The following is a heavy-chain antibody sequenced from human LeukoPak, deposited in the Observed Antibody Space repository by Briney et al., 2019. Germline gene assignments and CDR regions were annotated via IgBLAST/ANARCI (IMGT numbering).Heavy chain of an antibody. Sequence: ASVKVSCKASGYTFTSYGISWVRQAPGHGLEWMGWISAYNGNTNYAQKLQGRVTMTTDTSTSTAYMELRSLRSDDTAVYYCARAYCGGDCYSNYYYMDVWGKGTTVTVSS. CDR2: ISAYNGNT. CDR1: GYTFTSYG. V-gene: IGHV1-18*01. D-gene: IGHD2-21*02. J-gene: IGHJ6*03. CDR3: ARAYCGGDCYSNYYYMDV.